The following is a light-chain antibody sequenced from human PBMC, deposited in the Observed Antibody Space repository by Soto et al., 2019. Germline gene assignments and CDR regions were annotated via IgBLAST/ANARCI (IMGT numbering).Light chain of an antibody. J-gene: IGKJ1*01. CDR1: QGIGNA. CDR2: AAS. V-gene: IGKV1-17*01. Sequence: IQMTQSPSSLSASVVHRVTISCRASQGIGNALGWYQQKPGKPPKPLIYAASTLQSGVPSRFSGSGSGTEFTLTISSLQPDDFATYYCQHYNSYSEAFGQGTKVDIK. CDR3: QHYNSYSEA.